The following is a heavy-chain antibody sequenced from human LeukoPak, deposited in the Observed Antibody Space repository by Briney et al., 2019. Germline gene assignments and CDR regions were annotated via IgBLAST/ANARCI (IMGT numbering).Heavy chain of an antibody. J-gene: IGHJ4*02. V-gene: IGHV4-38-2*01. CDR3: ARAYYYFWSGYPTRNDFDY. Sequence: SETLSLTCAVSGYSISSGYYWAWIRQPPGKGLEWIASIYHSTTTYCTPSLKSRVTISVDASKNQFSLNLTSVTAADTGVYYCARAYYYFWSGYPTRNDFDYWGQGALVAVSS. CDR1: GYSISSGYY. D-gene: IGHD3-3*01. CDR2: IYHSTTT.